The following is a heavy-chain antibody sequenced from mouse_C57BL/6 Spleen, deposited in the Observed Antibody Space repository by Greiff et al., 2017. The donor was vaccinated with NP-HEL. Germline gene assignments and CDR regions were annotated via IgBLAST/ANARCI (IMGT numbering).Heavy chain of an antibody. D-gene: IGHD3-3*01. CDR2: IWSGGST. Sequence: VQLQQSGPGLVQPSQSLSITCTVSGFSLPSYGVHWVRQSPGKGLEWLGVIWSGGSTDYNAAFISRLSISKDNAKSQVFFKMNSLQADDTAIYYCARGDGDPYYYAMDYWGQGTSVTVSS. CDR3: ARGDGDPYYYAMDY. V-gene: IGHV2-2*01. J-gene: IGHJ4*01. CDR1: GFSLPSYG.